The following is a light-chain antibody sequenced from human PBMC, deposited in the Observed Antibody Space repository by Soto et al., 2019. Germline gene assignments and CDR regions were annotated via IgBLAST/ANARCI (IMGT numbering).Light chain of an antibody. CDR2: DVT. CDR1: SSDVGAYNY. V-gene: IGLV2-14*03. J-gene: IGLJ2*01. Sequence: QSALTQPASVSGSPGQSITISCTGTSSDVGAYNYVSWYQQHPGKAPKLMIYDVTNRPSGVSNRFSGSKSGNTASLTISGLQPEDEADYYCSSYTSSNSVIFGGGTKLTVL. CDR3: SSYTSSNSVI.